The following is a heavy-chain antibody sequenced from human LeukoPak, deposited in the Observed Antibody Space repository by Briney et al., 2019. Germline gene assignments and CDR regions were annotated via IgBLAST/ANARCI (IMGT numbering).Heavy chain of an antibody. CDR1: GASISSYSC. D-gene: IGHD2-15*01. CDR3: ARGYMYYCSGGSCYDFDY. CDR2: IYYSGST. Sequence: SETLSLTCAVSGASISSYSCWSWIRQPPGKGLEWIGYIYYSGSTNYNPSLKSRVTISVDTSKNQFSLKLSSVTAADTAVYYCARGYMYYCSGGSCYDFDYWGQGTLVTVSS. J-gene: IGHJ4*02. V-gene: IGHV4-59*01.